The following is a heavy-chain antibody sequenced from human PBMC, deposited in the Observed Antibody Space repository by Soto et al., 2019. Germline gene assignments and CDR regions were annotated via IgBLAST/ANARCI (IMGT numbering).Heavy chain of an antibody. D-gene: IGHD3-22*01. V-gene: IGHV3-23*01. CDR2: ISGSGGST. CDR1: GFTFSSYA. J-gene: IGHJ3*02. Sequence: GGSLRLSCAASGFTFSSYAMSWVRQAPGKGLEWVSAISGSGGSTYYADSVKGRFTISRDNSKNTLYLQMNSLRAEDTAVYYCAKDTQPPYYYDSSGQDAFDIWGQGTMVTVSS. CDR3: AKDTQPPYYYDSSGQDAFDI.